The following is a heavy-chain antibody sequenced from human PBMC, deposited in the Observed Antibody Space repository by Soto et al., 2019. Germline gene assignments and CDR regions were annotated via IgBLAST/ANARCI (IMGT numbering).Heavy chain of an antibody. CDR3: ARARWYDAFDV. V-gene: IGHV4-38-2*01. J-gene: IGHJ3*01. Sequence: LSLTCAVSGFFISSGNYWGWIRKPPGKGLEWIGSIFHGGNAYYNPSLKSRVTISVDMSKNQFSLKLNSVTAADTAVYYCARARWYDAFDVWGQGTVVTVSS. D-gene: IGHD2-15*01. CDR1: GFFISSGNY. CDR2: IFHGGNA.